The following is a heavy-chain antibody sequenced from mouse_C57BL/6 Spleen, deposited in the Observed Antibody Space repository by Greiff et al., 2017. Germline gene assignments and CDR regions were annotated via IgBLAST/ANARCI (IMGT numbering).Heavy chain of an antibody. D-gene: IGHD1-1*01. CDR3: ASPLYYGSSFDY. CDR2: ISYDGSN. J-gene: IGHJ2*01. CDR1: GYSITSGYY. V-gene: IGHV3-6*01. Sequence: VQLKESGPGLVKPSQSLSLTCSVTGYSITSGYYWNWIRQFPGNKLEWMGYISYDGSNNYNPSLKNRISITRDTSKNQFFLKLNSVTTEDTATYYCASPLYYGSSFDYWGQGTTLTVAS.